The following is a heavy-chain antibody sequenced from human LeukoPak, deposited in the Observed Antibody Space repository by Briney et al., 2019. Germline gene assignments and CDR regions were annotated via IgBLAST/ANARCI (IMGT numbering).Heavy chain of an antibody. J-gene: IGHJ2*01. Sequence: PGGSLRLSCAGSGFTFNTYSMNWVRQAPGKGLEWVSFISSGSSNIYVADSVKGRFTISRDSAKNSLYLQMNSLRAEDTALYYCARGAAAGYWYFDLWGRGTLVTASS. D-gene: IGHD6-13*01. CDR2: ISSGSSNI. CDR1: GFTFNTYS. CDR3: ARGAAAGYWYFDL. V-gene: IGHV3-21*01.